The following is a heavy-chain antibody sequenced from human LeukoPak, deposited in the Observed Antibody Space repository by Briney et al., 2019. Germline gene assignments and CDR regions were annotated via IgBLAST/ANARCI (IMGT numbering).Heavy chain of an antibody. Sequence: ASVKVSCKASGYTFTSYYMHWVRQAPGQGLEWMGIINPSGGSTSYAQKFQGRVTMTRDTSTSTVYMELSSLRSEDTAVYYCATGGSTVTTFYYYYMDVWGKGTTVTVSS. V-gene: IGHV1-46*01. CDR3: ATGGSTVTTFYYYYMDV. J-gene: IGHJ6*03. CDR2: INPSGGST. D-gene: IGHD4-11*01. CDR1: GYTFTSYY.